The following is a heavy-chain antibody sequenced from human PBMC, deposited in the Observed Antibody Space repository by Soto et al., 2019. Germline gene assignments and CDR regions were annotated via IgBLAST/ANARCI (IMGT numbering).Heavy chain of an antibody. D-gene: IGHD3-9*01. Sequence: QVQLVESGGGVVQPGRSLRLSCAASGFTFSSYGMHWVRQAPGKGLEWVAVIWYDGSNKYYADSVKGRFTISRDNSKNTLYLQMNSLRAEDTAVYYCARATPYYDILTGYFDYRGQGTLVTVSS. CDR1: GFTFSSYG. CDR2: IWYDGSNK. V-gene: IGHV3-33*01. CDR3: ARATPYYDILTGYFDY. J-gene: IGHJ4*02.